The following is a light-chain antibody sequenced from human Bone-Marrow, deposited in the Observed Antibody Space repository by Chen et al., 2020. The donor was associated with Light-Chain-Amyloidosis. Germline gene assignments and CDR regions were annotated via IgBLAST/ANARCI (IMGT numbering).Light chain of an antibody. CDR2: DDS. Sequence: SYVLPQPSSVSVAPGQTATTAGGGNNIGSTSVHWYQQTPGQAPLLVVYDDSDRPSGIPERLSGSNSGNTATLTISRVEAGDEADYYCQVWDRSSDRPVFGGGTKLTVL. V-gene: IGLV3-21*02. CDR3: QVWDRSSDRPV. CDR1: NIGSTS. J-gene: IGLJ3*02.